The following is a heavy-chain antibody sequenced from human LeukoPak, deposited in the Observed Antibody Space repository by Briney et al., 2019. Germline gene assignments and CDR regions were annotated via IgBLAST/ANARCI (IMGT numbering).Heavy chain of an antibody. V-gene: IGHV3-21*01. J-gene: IGHJ4*02. CDR2: ISSSSRYI. CDR1: GFTFSSYS. Sequence: GGSLRLSCAASGFTFSSYSINWVRQAPGKGLEWVSSISSSSRYIYYADSVKGRFTVSRDNAKNSLYLQMNSLGAEDTAVYYCARPMEYSGSGSWYFDYWGQGTLVTVSS. D-gene: IGHD3-10*01. CDR3: ARPMEYSGSGSWYFDY.